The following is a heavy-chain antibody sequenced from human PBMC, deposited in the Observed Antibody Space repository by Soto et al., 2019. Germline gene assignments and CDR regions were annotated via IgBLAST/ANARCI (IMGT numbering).Heavy chain of an antibody. V-gene: IGHV3-23*01. D-gene: IGHD3-22*01. CDR1: GITISNYP. CDR2: ISGSGDRT. CDR3: VKDDGGYPSTAPH. J-gene: IGHJ4*02. Sequence: EVQLLESGGGLVQPGGSLRLSCAASGITISNYPMSWVRQAPGKGLDWVSGISGSGDRTYYAVDAKGRFTISKDISRNSLSLQLDSLGFEDTAVYFCVKDDGGYPSTAPHWGQGTLVTVSS.